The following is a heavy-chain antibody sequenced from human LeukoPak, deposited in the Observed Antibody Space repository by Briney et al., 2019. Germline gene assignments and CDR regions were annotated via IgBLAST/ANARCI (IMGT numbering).Heavy chain of an antibody. V-gene: IGHV4-31*03. Sequence: PSETLSLTCTVSGGSISSGGYYWSWNRQHPGKGLEWIGYIYYSGSTYCNPSLKSRVTISVDTSKNQFSLKLSSVTAADTAVYYCARTGHSYGLFDYWGQGTLVTVSS. CDR3: ARTGHSYGLFDY. D-gene: IGHD5-18*01. CDR1: GGSISSGGYY. J-gene: IGHJ4*02. CDR2: IYYSGST.